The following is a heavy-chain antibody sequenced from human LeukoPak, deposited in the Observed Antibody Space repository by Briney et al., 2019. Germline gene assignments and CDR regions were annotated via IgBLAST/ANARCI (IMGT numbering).Heavy chain of an antibody. D-gene: IGHD3-3*01. Sequence: GGSLRLSCAASGFTFNSYSMNWVRQAPGKGLEWVSSISSSSSYIYYADSVKGRFTISRDNAKNSLYLQMNSLRAEDTAVYYCARVYDFWSGYYHDAFDIWGQGTMVTVSS. CDR3: ARVYDFWSGYYHDAFDI. V-gene: IGHV3-21*01. CDR1: GFTFNSYS. CDR2: ISSSSSYI. J-gene: IGHJ3*02.